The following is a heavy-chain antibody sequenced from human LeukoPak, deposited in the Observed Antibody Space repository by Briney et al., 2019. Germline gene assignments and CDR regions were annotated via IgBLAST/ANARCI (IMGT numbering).Heavy chain of an antibody. CDR3: ARERAGDVDY. V-gene: IGHV3-49*03. J-gene: IGHJ4*02. CDR1: GFNSAVVA. Sequence: GRSLRLSCATSGFNSAVVAMGWIRQTPGKGLEWVGFIRHREYGGTAEYAASVDGSFAISGDHYKSIVYLQMNDLRTEDTGVYYCARERAGDVDYWGLGTLVTV. CDR2: IRHREYGGTA.